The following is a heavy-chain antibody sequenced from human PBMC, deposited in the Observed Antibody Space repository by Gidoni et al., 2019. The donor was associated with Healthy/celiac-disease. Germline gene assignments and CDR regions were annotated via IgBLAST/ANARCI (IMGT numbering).Heavy chain of an antibody. CDR3: ARALAHYYDSSGLTYNWFDP. D-gene: IGHD3-22*01. Sequence: QVQLVQSGAEVKTPGSSVKVSCTASGGTFSSYAISWVRQAPGQGLEWMGGIIPIFGTANYAQKFQGRVTITADESTSTAYMELSSLRSEDTAVYYCARALAHYYDSSGLTYNWFDPWGQGTLVTVSS. CDR1: GGTFSSYA. V-gene: IGHV1-69*01. CDR2: IIPIFGTA. J-gene: IGHJ5*02.